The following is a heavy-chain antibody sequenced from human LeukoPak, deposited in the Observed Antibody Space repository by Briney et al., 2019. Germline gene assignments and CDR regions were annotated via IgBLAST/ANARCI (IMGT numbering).Heavy chain of an antibody. J-gene: IGHJ4*02. CDR3: ARDYYGSGYFDY. V-gene: IGHV3-48*04. D-gene: IGHD3-10*01. CDR1: GFTSSSYW. CDR2: ISSSGSTI. Sequence: GGSLRLSCAVSGFTSSSYWMHWVRQAPGKGLEWVSYISSSGSTIYYADSVKGRFTISRDNAKNSLYLQMNSLRAEDTAVYYCARDYYGSGYFDYWGQGTLVTVSS.